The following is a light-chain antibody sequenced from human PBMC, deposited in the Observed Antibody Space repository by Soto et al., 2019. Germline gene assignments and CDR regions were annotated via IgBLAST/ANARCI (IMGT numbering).Light chain of an antibody. Sequence: IVFTQSAGTLSLSPGERATLSCRASQSVSSNLAWYQQKPGQAPRLLIYGASSRATGIPDRFSGSGSGTDFTLTISRLEPEDFAVYYCQQYGSSPPITFGQGTRLEN. J-gene: IGKJ5*01. CDR2: GAS. CDR3: QQYGSSPPIT. V-gene: IGKV3-20*01. CDR1: QSVSSN.